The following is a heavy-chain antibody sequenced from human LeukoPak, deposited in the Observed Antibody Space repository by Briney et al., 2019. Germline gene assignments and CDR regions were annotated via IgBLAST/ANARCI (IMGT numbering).Heavy chain of an antibody. V-gene: IGHV3-33*01. J-gene: IGHJ6*03. CDR3: AWQRGGFGGNYYYYMDV. D-gene: IGHD3-10*01. Sequence: PGRSLRLSCAASGFTFSSSDMHWVRQAPGKGLEWVAVIWVDGSNKYYADSVKGRFTISRDNSKNTLYLQMNSLRAEDTAVYYCAWQRGGFGGNYYYYMDVWGKGTTVTVSS. CDR2: IWVDGSNK. CDR1: GFTFSSSD.